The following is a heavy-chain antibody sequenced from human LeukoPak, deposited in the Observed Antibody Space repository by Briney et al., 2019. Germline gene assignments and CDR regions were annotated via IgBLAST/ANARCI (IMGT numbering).Heavy chain of an antibody. CDR1: GGSISSYY. V-gene: IGHV4-4*07. CDR2: IYTSGST. J-gene: IGHJ6*03. Sequence: SETLSLTCTVSGGSISSYYWSWIRQPAGKGLEWIGRIYTSGSTNYNPSLKSRVTISVDTSKNQFSLKLSSVTAADTAVYYCARAPLTYYYDSSGYSYYMDVWGKGTTATVSS. D-gene: IGHD3-22*01. CDR3: ARAPLTYYYDSSGYSYYMDV.